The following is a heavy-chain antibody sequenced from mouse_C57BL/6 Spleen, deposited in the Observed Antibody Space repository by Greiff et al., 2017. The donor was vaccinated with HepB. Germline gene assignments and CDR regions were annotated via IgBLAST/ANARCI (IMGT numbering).Heavy chain of an antibody. CDR1: GFTFSDYY. CDR2: ISNGGGST. D-gene: IGHD1-1*01. Sequence: EVMLVESGGGLVQPGGSLKLSCAASGFTFSDYYMYWVRQTPEKRLEWVAYISNGGGSTYYPATVQGRFPISRDNAKNTLDLQMSRLKSEDTALEYGARRNYYYGSSDGDYWGQGTTLTVSS. V-gene: IGHV5-12*01. J-gene: IGHJ2*01. CDR3: ARRNYYYGSSDGDY.